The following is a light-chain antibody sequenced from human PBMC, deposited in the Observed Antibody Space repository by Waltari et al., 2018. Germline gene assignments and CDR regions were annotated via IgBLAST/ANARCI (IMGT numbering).Light chain of an antibody. CDR2: GQD. V-gene: IGLV3-19*01. CDR3: LSRDSSSTRL. J-gene: IGLJ3*02. CDR1: SLRRYS. Sequence: SSELTQDPAVSVALGQIVTITCQGDSLRRYSASWYQQRPGQAPILVLYGQDNRPAGIPDRFSGSTSGDTATLTITGAQAEDEADYYCLSRDSSSTRLFGGGTRLTV.